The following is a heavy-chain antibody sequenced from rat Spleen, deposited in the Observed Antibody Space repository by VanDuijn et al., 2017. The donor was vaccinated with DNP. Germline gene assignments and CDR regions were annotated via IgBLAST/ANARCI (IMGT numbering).Heavy chain of an antibody. CDR3: AIQLGVFDY. Sequence: EVQLQESGPGLVKPSQSLSLTCSVTGYSITSNHKWSWIRKFPGNELEWMGYINNAGSTNYNPSLKSRFSITRDTSKNQFFLQVNSVRNEDTATYYCAIQLGVFDYWGHGVMVIVSS. CDR1: GYSITSNHK. V-gene: IGHV3-3*01. CDR2: INNAGST. D-gene: IGHD5-1*01. J-gene: IGHJ2*01.